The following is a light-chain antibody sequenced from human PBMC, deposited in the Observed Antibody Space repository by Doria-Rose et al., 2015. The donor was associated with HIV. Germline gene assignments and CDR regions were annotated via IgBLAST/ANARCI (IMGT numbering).Light chain of an antibody. J-gene: IGKJ1*01. Sequence: EIVMTQSPGTLSLSTGERATLSCRASQSFSSNYLAWYQQKPGQAPSLLIYDGSTRATGIPDRFSASGSGTDFTLTINRLEPEDFALYYCHQYGTSWTFGQGTKVEI. V-gene: IGKV3-20*01. CDR3: HQYGTSWT. CDR2: DGS. CDR1: QSFSSNY.